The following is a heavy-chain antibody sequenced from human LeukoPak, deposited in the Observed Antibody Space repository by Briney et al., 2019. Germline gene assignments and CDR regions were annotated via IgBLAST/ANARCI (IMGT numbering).Heavy chain of an antibody. CDR1: GFTFRSYW. V-gene: IGHV3-7*01. CDR3: ARGWWELLG. J-gene: IGHJ4*02. D-gene: IGHD1-26*01. CDR2: IKEDGSEK. Sequence: PGRSLRLSCAASGFTFRSYWMSWVRQAPGKGLEWVANIKEDGSEKYYVDSVKGRFTISRDNAKNSLYLQMNSLRAEDTAVYYCARGWWELLGWGQGTLVTVSS.